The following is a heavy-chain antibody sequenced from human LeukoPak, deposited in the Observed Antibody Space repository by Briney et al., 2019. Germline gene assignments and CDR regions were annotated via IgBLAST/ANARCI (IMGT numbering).Heavy chain of an antibody. CDR3: ARDRPSYSSSWYYFDY. D-gene: IGHD6-13*01. CDR1: GFTFRSYS. V-gene: IGHV3-21*01. Sequence: GGSLRLSCAASGFTFRSYSMNWVRQAPGKGLEWVSSISSSSSYIYYADSVKGRFTISRDNAKNSLYLQMNSLRAEDTAVYYCARDRPSYSSSWYYFDYWGQGTLVTVSS. J-gene: IGHJ4*02. CDR2: ISSSSSYI.